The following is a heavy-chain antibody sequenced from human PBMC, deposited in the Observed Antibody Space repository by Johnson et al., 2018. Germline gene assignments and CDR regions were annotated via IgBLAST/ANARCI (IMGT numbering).Heavy chain of an antibody. V-gene: IGHV4-59*01. CDR1: AGSIRSDY. D-gene: IGHD6-6*01. CDR2: ISHSGST. CDR3: ARGVRRAARPRDSYYYMDV. Sequence: QVQLQESGPGVVKPSETLSLTCTVSAGSIRSDYWNWIRQAPGKRLEWIGYISHSGSTSYNPSLRSRVPILADTSKNQFSPNLNSVTAADTAVYYGARGVRRAARPRDSYYYMDVWGKGTTVIVSS. J-gene: IGHJ6*03.